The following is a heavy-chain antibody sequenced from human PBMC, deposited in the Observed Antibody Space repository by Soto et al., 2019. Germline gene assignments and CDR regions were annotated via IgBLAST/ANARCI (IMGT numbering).Heavy chain of an antibody. CDR2: INPSGGST. CDR1: GYTFTSYY. V-gene: IGHV1-46*01. D-gene: IGHD2-2*01. Sequence: QVQLVQSGAEVKKPGASVKVSCKASGYTFTSYYMHWVRQAPGQGLEWMGIINPSGGSTSYAQKFQGRVTMTRDTPTSTVYMELSSMRSEDTAVYYCARGGRYCSSTSCYVDYYYGMDVWGQGTTVTVSS. CDR3: ARGGRYCSSTSCYVDYYYGMDV. J-gene: IGHJ6*02.